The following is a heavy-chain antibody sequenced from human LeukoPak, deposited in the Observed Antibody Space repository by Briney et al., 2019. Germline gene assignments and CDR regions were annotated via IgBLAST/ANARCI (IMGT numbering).Heavy chain of an antibody. CDR1: GFTFSAYT. J-gene: IGHJ4*02. Sequence: GGSLRLSCAASGFTFSAYTMQWVRQAPGKGLEYVSFITGTGSSTHHADSVEGRFTISRDNSKSTLYLQMGSLRAEDTAVYFCARERAGYYYDYWGQGTLVTVSS. CDR2: ITGTGSST. CDR3: ARERAGYYYDY. D-gene: IGHD3-10*01. V-gene: IGHV3-64*02.